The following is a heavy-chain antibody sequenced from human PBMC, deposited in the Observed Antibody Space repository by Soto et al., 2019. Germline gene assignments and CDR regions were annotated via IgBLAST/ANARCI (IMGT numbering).Heavy chain of an antibody. V-gene: IGHV3-73*01. J-gene: IGHJ4*02. D-gene: IGHD4-17*01. Sequence: PGGSLRLSCAASGFTFSGSAMHWVRQASGKGLEWVGRIRSKANSYATAYAASVKGRFTISRDDSKNTAYLQMNSLKTEDTAVYYCTRLSNSMTTSDSYWGQGTLVTVSS. CDR1: GFTFSGSA. CDR2: IRSKANSYAT. CDR3: TRLSNSMTTSDSY.